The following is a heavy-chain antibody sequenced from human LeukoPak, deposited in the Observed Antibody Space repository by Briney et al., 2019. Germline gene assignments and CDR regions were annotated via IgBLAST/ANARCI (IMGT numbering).Heavy chain of an antibody. J-gene: IGHJ4*02. V-gene: IGHV3-7*05. CDR3: ARIRSSSRDY. D-gene: IGHD6-13*01. Sequence: GGSLRLSCVASGFTFSNYWMTWVRQDPGKGLEWVASIKEDGSEKKYVDSVKGRFTLSRDNAKNSLYLQMNSLRAEDTAVYYRARIRSSSRDYWGQGTLVTVSS. CDR1: GFTFSNYW. CDR2: IKEDGSEK.